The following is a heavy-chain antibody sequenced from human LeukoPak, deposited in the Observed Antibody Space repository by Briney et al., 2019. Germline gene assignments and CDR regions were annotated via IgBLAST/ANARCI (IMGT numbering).Heavy chain of an antibody. CDR3: AKALRRDMDAFDI. CDR1: GFTFSSYS. J-gene: IGHJ3*02. V-gene: IGHV3-21*04. D-gene: IGHD5-24*01. CDR2: ISSSSSYI. Sequence: GGSLRLSCAASGFTFSSYSMNWVRQAPGKGLEWVSSISSSSSYIYYADSVKGRFTISRDNAKNSLYLQMNSLRAEDTALYYCAKALRRDMDAFDIWGQGTMVTVSS.